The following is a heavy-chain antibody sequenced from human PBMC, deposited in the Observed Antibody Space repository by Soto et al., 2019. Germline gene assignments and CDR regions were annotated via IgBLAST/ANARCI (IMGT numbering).Heavy chain of an antibody. V-gene: IGHV5-51*01. CDR1: GYSFTSYW. CDR2: IYPGDSDT. D-gene: IGHD3-16*02. CDR3: ARLWAYYDYVWGSYRPRAHAFDI. J-gene: IGHJ3*02. Sequence: PGESLKISCKGSGYSFTSYWIGWVRQMTGKGLEWMGIIYPGDSDTRHSPSFQGQVTISADKSISTAYLQWSSLKASDTAMYYCARLWAYYDYVWGSYRPRAHAFDIWGQGTMVTVSS.